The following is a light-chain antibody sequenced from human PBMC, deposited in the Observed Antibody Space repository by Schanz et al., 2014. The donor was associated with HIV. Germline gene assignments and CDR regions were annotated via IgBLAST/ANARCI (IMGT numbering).Light chain of an antibody. V-gene: IGKV3-15*01. CDR2: GAS. Sequence: EIVMTQSPATLSVSPGERATLSCRASQSVSSNLAWYQRKPGQAPRLLIYGASTRATGVPARFSGSGSGTEFTLNISSLQSEDFAVYCCQQYNNWPRTFGQGTKVEIK. CDR3: QQYNNWPRT. CDR1: QSVSSN. J-gene: IGKJ1*01.